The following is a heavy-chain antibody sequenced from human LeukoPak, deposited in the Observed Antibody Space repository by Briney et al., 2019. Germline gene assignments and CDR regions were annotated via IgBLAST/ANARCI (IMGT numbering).Heavy chain of an antibody. V-gene: IGHV4-59*01. Sequence: ASETVSLTCAVSGGSISGYYWGWIRQPPGKGLEWIGYIFYSGSTNYNPSLKSRVTISVDTSKNQFSLKLSSVTAADTAVYYCARGEWDLLFDYWGQGTLVTVSS. J-gene: IGHJ4*02. D-gene: IGHD1-26*01. CDR1: GGSISGYY. CDR2: IFYSGST. CDR3: ARGEWDLLFDY.